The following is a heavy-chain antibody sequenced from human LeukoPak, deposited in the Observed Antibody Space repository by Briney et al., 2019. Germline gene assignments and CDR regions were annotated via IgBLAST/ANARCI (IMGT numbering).Heavy chain of an antibody. V-gene: IGHV4-31*03. CDR2: IYYSGST. Sequence: SQTLSLTCTVSGGSISSGAYYWSWIRQHPGKGLEWIGYIYYSGSTYYNPSLKSRVTISVDTSKNQFSLKLSSVTAADTAVYYCAVVPAAHGGVDYWGQGTLVTVSS. J-gene: IGHJ4*02. CDR3: AVVPAAHGGVDY. D-gene: IGHD2-2*01. CDR1: GGSISSGAYY.